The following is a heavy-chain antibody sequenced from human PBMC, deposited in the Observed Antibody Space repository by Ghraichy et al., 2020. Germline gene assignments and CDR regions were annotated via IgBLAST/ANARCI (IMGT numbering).Heavy chain of an antibody. D-gene: IGHD1-1*01. CDR3: AKGEWELEN. CDR1: GGSISRYY. Sequence: SETLSLTCTVSGGSISRYYWSWVRQSAVKGLEWIGRIYSSGSTNYNPSLKTRLTMSADTAKNQFSLKLTSVTAADAAVYYCAKGEWELENWGPGTRVTVSS. V-gene: IGHV4-4*07. CDR2: IYSSGST. J-gene: IGHJ4*02.